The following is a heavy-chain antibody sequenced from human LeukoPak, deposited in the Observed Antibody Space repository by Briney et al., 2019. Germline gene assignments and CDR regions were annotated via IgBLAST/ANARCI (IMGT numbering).Heavy chain of an antibody. CDR2: ISYDGSNK. D-gene: IGHD5-18*01. CDR1: GFTFSSYA. J-gene: IGHJ4*02. CDR3: ARERGYSYGLIDY. Sequence: GGSLRLSCAASGFTFSSYAMHWVRQAPGKGLEWVAVISYDGSNKYYADSVKGRFTISRANSKNTLYLQMNSLRAEDTAVYYCARERGYSYGLIDYWGQGTLVTVSS. V-gene: IGHV3-30*04.